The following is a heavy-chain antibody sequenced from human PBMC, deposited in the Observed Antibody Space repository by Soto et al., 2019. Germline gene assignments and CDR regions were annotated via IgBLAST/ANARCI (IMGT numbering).Heavy chain of an antibody. CDR2: IIPIFGTA. V-gene: IGHV1-69*13. CDR1: GGTFSSYA. D-gene: IGHD2-2*01. Sequence: SVKVSCKASGGTFSSYAISWVRQAPGQGLEWMGGIIPIFGTANYAQKFQGRVTITADESTSTAYMELSSLRSEDTAVYYCARAEIVVVPAATYYYYGMDVWGQGTTVTVSS. J-gene: IGHJ6*02. CDR3: ARAEIVVVPAATYYYYGMDV.